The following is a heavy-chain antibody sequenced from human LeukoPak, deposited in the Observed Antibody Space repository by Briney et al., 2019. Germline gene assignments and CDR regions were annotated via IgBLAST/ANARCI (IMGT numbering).Heavy chain of an antibody. CDR2: ISGSGGST. J-gene: IGHJ4*02. CDR3: AKAVGATPYYFDY. Sequence: GGSLRLSCAASGFTFSSYSMGWVRQAPGKGLEWVSAISGSGGSTYYADSVKGRFTISRDNSKNTLYLQMNSLRAEDTAVYYCAKAVGATPYYFDYWGQGTLVTVSS. D-gene: IGHD1-26*01. CDR1: GFTFSSYS. V-gene: IGHV3-23*01.